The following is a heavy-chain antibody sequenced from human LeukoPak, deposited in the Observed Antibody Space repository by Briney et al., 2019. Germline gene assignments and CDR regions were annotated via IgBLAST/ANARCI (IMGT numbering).Heavy chain of an antibody. CDR3: VRRNDY. J-gene: IGHJ4*02. V-gene: IGHV3-53*01. D-gene: IGHD4-11*01. CDR2: IYASGGA. Sequence: GGSLRLSCVASGFDVNDNFMLWIRQAPGQGLEWISIIYASGGAFHSESVKGRFSAFRDTSKNTIFLQMNNLRAADTAMYYCVRRNDYWGQGTLVTVSS. CDR1: GFDVNDNF.